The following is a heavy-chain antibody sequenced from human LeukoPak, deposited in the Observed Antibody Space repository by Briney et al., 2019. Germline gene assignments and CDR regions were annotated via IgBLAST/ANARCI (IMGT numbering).Heavy chain of an antibody. CDR2: FDPEDGVT. Sequence: GASVKVSCKVSGYTLTELSMHWVRQAPGKGLEWMGGFDPEDGVTIYAQKFQGRVTMTEDTSTDTAYMELSSLRSEDTAVYYCATLELDSSGYTFDYWGQGTLVTVSS. D-gene: IGHD3-22*01. J-gene: IGHJ4*02. CDR3: ATLELDSSGYTFDY. CDR1: GYTLTELS. V-gene: IGHV1-24*01.